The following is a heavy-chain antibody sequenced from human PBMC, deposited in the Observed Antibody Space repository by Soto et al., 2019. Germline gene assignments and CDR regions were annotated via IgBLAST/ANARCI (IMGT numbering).Heavy chain of an antibody. Sequence: QVQLVQSGAEVKRPGSSVKVSCEASGGTFNNYAITWVRQAPGQGLEWMGGIIPMFGTNYAQKFQDRVTIAADESTGTAYMELSGLRSEDTAVYFCARPNSYGVTFHYYYGMDVWGKGTTVTVSS. CDR1: GGTFNNYA. CDR2: IIPMFGT. D-gene: IGHD3-10*01. V-gene: IGHV1-69*01. CDR3: ARPNSYGVTFHYYYGMDV. J-gene: IGHJ6*04.